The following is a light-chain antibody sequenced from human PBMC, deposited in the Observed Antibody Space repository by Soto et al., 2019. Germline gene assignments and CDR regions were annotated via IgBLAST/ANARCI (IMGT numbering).Light chain of an antibody. CDR3: QQYNGYSRT. V-gene: IGKV1-5*03. Sequence: DIQMTQSPSTLSASVGDRVTITCRASQSISSWLAWYQQKPGKAPKLLIYKASILQSGVPSRFSGSGSGTEFTLTITSLQPDDVATYYCQQYNGYSRTFGQGTKVEV. J-gene: IGKJ1*01. CDR1: QSISSW. CDR2: KAS.